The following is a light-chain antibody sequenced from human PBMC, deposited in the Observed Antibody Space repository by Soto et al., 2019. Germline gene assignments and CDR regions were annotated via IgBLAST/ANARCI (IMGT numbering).Light chain of an antibody. J-gene: IGKJ1*01. CDR2: GAS. Sequence: IGLKQSPCAVSLSPRERATLSCRASQSVSNNYLAWYQQKPGQAPRLLIYGASNRATGIPDRFSGSGSGTDFTLTISRLEPEDFAVYYCQQYGSSGTFGQGTKVDIK. CDR3: QQYGSSGT. CDR1: QSVSNNY. V-gene: IGKV3-20*01.